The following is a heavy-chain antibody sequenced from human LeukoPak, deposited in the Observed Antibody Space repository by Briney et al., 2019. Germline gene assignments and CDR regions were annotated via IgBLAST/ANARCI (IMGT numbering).Heavy chain of an antibody. D-gene: IGHD3/OR15-3a*01. CDR3: AKDVAWGRMDL. CDR2: INQDGSQK. J-gene: IGHJ4*02. CDR1: GFTFSTYW. V-gene: IGHV3-7*01. Sequence: GGSLRLSCEASGFTFSTYWMSWVRQAPGKGLEWVAIINQDGSQKYYVDSVKGRFTISRDNAKNSLYLQMDSLRVEDTAVYHCAKDVAWGRMDLWGQGTLATVSS.